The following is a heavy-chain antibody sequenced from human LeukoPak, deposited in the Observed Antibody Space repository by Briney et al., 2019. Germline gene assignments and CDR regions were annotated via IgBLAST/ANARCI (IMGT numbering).Heavy chain of an antibody. CDR3: ARDLVTVTKGYDI. V-gene: IGHV4-59*11. Sequence: SETLSLTCAVSDNFFSSHYWTWIRQPPGKGLEWIGYISYIGSTNYNPSLKSRVTISIDTSKNEFSLKLTSVTAADTAVYYCARDLVTVTKGYDIWGQGTMVTVSS. CDR2: ISYIGST. D-gene: IGHD4-17*01. CDR1: DNFFSSHY. J-gene: IGHJ3*02.